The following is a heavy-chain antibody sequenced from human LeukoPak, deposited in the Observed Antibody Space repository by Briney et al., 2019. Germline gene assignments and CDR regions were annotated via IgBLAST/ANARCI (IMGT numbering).Heavy chain of an antibody. CDR2: INHSGST. CDR1: GGSFSGYY. V-gene: IGHV4-34*01. J-gene: IGHJ6*02. Sequence: SETLSLTCAVYGGSFSGYYWSWIRQPPGKGLEWIGEINHSGSTNYNPSLKSRVTISVDTSKNRFSLKLSSVTAADTAVYYCARRYSSSAGPHRGISGMDVWGQGTTVTVSS. D-gene: IGHD6-13*01. CDR3: ARRYSSSAGPHRGISGMDV.